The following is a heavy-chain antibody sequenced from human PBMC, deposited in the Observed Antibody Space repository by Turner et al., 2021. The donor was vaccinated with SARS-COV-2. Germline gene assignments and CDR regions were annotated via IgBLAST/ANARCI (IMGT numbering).Heavy chain of an antibody. CDR3: AREAGITMVRGVIIKPRIFDY. D-gene: IGHD3-10*01. CDR2: IGTAGDT. J-gene: IGHJ4*02. V-gene: IGHV3-13*01. Sequence: EVQLVESGGGLVQPGGSLRLSCAASGFTFSFYDMHWVRQATGKGLEWVSAIGTAGDTYYPGSVKGRFTISRENAKNSLYLQVNSLRAGDTAVYYCAREAGITMVRGVIIKPRIFDYWGQGTLVTVSS. CDR1: GFTFSFYD.